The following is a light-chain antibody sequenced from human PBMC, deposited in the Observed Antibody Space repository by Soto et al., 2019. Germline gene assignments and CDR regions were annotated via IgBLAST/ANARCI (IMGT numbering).Light chain of an antibody. CDR1: QSTSSW. CDR3: QQYNTYSSLT. J-gene: IGKJ4*01. CDR2: DVS. V-gene: IGKV1-5*01. Sequence: DIQMTQSPSTLSASVGDRVTITCRASQSTSSWLAWYQQKPGKAPKVLIYDVSSLESGVPSRFSGSGSGTEFTLTINSLQPDDFATYYCQQYNTYSSLTFGGGTKVDIK.